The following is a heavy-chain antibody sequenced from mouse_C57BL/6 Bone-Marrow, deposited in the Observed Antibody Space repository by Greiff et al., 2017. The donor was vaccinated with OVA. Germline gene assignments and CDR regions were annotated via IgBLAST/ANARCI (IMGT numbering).Heavy chain of an antibody. D-gene: IGHD1-1*01. V-gene: IGHV1-64*01. CDR3: ARSADYYGSSYIFDY. CDR1: GYTFTSYW. J-gene: IGHJ2*01. Sequence: QVQLQQSGAELVKPGASVKLSCKASGYTFTSYWMHWVKQRPGQGLEWIGMIHPNSGSTNYNEKFKSKATLTVDKSSSTAYMQLSSLTSEDSAVYYCARSADYYGSSYIFDYWGQGTTLTVSS. CDR2: IHPNSGST.